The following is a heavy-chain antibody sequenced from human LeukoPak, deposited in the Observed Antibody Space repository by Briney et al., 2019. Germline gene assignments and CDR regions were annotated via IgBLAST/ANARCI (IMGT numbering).Heavy chain of an antibody. J-gene: IGHJ6*03. CDR2: INPNSGGT. V-gene: IGHV1-2*06. CDR1: GYTFSDYY. Sequence: ASVKVSCKASGYTFSDYYIHWVRQAPGQGLEWMGRINPNSGGTNYAQKFQGRVTITADKSTSTAYMELSSLRSEDTAVYYCARGGATLKNYYYYYYMDVWGKGTTVTVSS. D-gene: IGHD1-26*01. CDR3: ARGGATLKNYYYYYYMDV.